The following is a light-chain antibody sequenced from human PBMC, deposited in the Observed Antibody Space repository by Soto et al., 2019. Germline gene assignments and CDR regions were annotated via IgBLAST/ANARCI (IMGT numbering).Light chain of an antibody. CDR1: SSNIGAFYD. CDR3: QSYDSSLSSWV. CDR2: DNS. J-gene: IGLJ1*01. V-gene: IGLV1-40*01. Sequence: QSVLTQPPSVSGAPGQRVTISCTGSSSNIGAFYDVHWYQQLPGTAPKLLIYDNSNRPSGVPDRFSGSKSGTSASLAITGRQAEDEADYYCQSYDSSLSSWVFGTGTKVTGL.